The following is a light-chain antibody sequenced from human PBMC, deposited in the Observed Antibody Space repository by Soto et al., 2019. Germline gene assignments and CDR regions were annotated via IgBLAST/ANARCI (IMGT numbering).Light chain of an antibody. CDR3: QQYNNWPQT. J-gene: IGKJ1*01. Sequence: EIVMTQSPATLSVSPGERAILSCRASQSVSSNLAWYQQKPGQAPRLLIYGASTRATGIPARFSGSGSGTKFTLTISSLQSEDFAVYYCQQYNNWPQTFGQGTKVEVK. CDR1: QSVSSN. V-gene: IGKV3-15*01. CDR2: GAS.